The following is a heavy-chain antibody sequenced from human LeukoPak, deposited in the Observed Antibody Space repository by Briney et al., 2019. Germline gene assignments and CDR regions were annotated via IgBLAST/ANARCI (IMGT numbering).Heavy chain of an antibody. CDR1: GGSFSGYY. J-gene: IGHJ5*02. V-gene: IGHV4-34*01. D-gene: IGHD5-18*01. Sequence: SETLSLTCGVYGGSFSGYYWSWIRQPPGKGPEWIGEINHSGSTNSNPSLKSRVTISVDTSKNQFSLKVNSMTAADTAVYYCARRQLWLHWFDPWGQGTLVTVSS. CDR3: ARRQLWLHWFDP. CDR2: INHSGST.